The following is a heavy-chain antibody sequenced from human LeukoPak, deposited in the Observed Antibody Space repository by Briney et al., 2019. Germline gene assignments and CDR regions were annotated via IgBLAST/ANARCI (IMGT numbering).Heavy chain of an antibody. CDR2: IYYSGST. Sequence: SETLSLTCTVSGGSISSYYWSWIRQPRGKGLEWIGYIYYSGSTNYNPSLKSRVTISVDTSKNQFSLKLSSVTAADTAVYYCAAYPYYYDSSGPMYYFDYWGQGTLVTVSS. J-gene: IGHJ4*02. D-gene: IGHD3-22*01. CDR1: GGSISSYY. CDR3: AAYPYYYDSSGPMYYFDY. V-gene: IGHV4-59*01.